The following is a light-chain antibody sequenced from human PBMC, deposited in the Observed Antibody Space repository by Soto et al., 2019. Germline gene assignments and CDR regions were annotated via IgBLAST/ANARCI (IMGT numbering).Light chain of an antibody. CDR1: SSDIGAYDY. J-gene: IGLJ1*01. CDR2: EVT. Sequence: QSALTQPASVSGSPGQSITISCSGSSSDIGAYDYVSWYQQHPGKAPKLLIYEVTSRPSGVSHRFSGSKSGNTASLSISGLQLEDEADYFCCSSAPESTYVCGTGTKVTVL. CDR3: CSSAPESTYV. V-gene: IGLV2-14*01.